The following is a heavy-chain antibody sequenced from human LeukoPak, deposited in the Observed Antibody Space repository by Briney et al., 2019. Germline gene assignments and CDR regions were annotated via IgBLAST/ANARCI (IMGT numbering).Heavy chain of an antibody. J-gene: IGHJ4*02. V-gene: IGHV3-7*01. CDR3: ARLSFCTSGVCPPPD. D-gene: IGHD2-8*01. Sequence: GGSLRLSCAAPGFTFSSYWMSWVRQAPGKGLEWGANIKQDGSEKYYVDSVKGRFTISRDNAKNSVYLQMNSLRAEDTAVYYCARLSFCTSGVCPPPDWGQGTLVTVSS. CDR1: GFTFSSYW. CDR2: IKQDGSEK.